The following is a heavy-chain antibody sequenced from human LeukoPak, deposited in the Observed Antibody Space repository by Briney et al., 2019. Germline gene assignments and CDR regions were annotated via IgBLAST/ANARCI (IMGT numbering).Heavy chain of an antibody. CDR1: GDPIRSDSFY. CDR2: IYASGNT. CDR3: ARDRSSGWLNWFDP. D-gene: IGHD6-19*01. J-gene: IGHJ5*02. Sequence: SQTLSLTCTVSGDPIRSDSFYWNWIRQSAGKGLQWIGRIYASGNTNYNPSLKSRVTISLDTSRNRFSLNLRSVTATDTAVYFCARDRSSGWLNWFDPWGQGTLVTVSP. V-gene: IGHV4-61*02.